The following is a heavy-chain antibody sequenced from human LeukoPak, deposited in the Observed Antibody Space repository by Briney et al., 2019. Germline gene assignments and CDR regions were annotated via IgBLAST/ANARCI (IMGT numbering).Heavy chain of an antibody. CDR1: GFTFSSYS. CDR2: ISSSSSTI. D-gene: IGHD3-3*01. Sequence: GGSLRLSCAASGFTFSSYSMNWVRQAPGKGLEWVSYISSSSSTIYYADSVKGRFTISRDNAKNSLYLQMNSLRAEDTAVYYCARVAITIFGVVSPGWAFDIWGQGTMVTVSS. J-gene: IGHJ3*02. CDR3: ARVAITIFGVVSPGWAFDI. V-gene: IGHV3-48*04.